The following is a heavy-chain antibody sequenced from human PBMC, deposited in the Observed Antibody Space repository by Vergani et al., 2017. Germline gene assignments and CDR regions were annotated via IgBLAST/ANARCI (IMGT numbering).Heavy chain of an antibody. D-gene: IGHD3-10*01. CDR1: GYTFTSYD. Sequence: QVQLVQSGAEVKKPGASVKVSCTASGYTFTSYDINWVRQATGQGLEWMGWMNPNSGNTGYAQKFQGRVTMTRNTSISTAYMELSSLRSEDTAVYYCARIPHGYYYGSGSYYNGYFDYWGQGTLVTVSS. CDR3: ARIPHGYYYGSGSYYNGYFDY. CDR2: MNPNSGNT. J-gene: IGHJ4*02. V-gene: IGHV1-8*01.